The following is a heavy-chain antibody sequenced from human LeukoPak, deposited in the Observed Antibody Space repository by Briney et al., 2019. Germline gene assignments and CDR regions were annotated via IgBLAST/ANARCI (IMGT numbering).Heavy chain of an antibody. J-gene: IGHJ5*02. D-gene: IGHD2-2*01. Sequence: SETLSLTCTVSGGSVSSGSYYWSWIRQPPGKGLGWIGYIYYSGSTNYNPSLKSRVTISVDTSKNQFSLKLSSVTAADTAVYYCARICPFVVVPAAIAGGFDPWGQGTLVTVSS. CDR3: ARICPFVVVPAAIAGGFDP. V-gene: IGHV4-61*01. CDR2: IYYSGST. CDR1: GGSVSSGSYY.